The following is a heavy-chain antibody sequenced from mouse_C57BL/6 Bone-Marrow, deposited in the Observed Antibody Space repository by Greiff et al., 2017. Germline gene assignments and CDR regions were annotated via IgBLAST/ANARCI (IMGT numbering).Heavy chain of an antibody. CDR3: ARNDGYYGCAY. J-gene: IGHJ3*01. Sequence: QVQLQQPGAEFVMPGASVKLSCKASGYTFTSYWMHWVQQRPGQGLEWIGEIDPSDSYTYYNQKFKGKFTLTVDKSASTAYMQHSSLTSEDSAVYYCARNDGYYGCAYWGQGTLVTVSA. V-gene: IGHV1-69*01. CDR1: GYTFTSYW. CDR2: IDPSDSYT. D-gene: IGHD2-3*01.